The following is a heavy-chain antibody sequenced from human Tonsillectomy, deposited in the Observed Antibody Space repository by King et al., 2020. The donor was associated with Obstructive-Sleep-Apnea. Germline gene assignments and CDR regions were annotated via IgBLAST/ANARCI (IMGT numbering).Heavy chain of an antibody. V-gene: IGHV1-69*09. J-gene: IGHJ6*02. CDR1: GGTFSNSA. D-gene: IGHD2-8*01. CDR3: ARALTYAPEWYYYDMDV. Sequence: QLVQSGAEVKKPGSSAKVSFKASGGTFSNSASSWGRQAPGQGLEWMGRIYPIVCIANYAQKFQGRVTITAAKSTSTAYMELGSLRSEDTAVYYCARALTYAPEWYYYDMDVWGQGTTVTVSS. CDR2: IYPIVCIA.